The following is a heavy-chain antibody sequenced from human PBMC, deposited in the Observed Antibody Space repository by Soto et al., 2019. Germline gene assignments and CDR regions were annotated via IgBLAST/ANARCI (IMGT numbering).Heavy chain of an antibody. CDR2: ISAYNGDT. CDR3: DRVPSYLPEDY. Sequence: QVQLVQSGAEVKKPGASVRVSCKASGYTFTNYGISWVRQAPGQGLEWIGWISAYNGDTIYAQKLQGRVTMTTDTATSTAYMELRSLRSDATAMYFCDRVPSYLPEDYWGQGTLVTVSS. J-gene: IGHJ4*02. CDR1: GYTFTNYG. V-gene: IGHV1-18*01.